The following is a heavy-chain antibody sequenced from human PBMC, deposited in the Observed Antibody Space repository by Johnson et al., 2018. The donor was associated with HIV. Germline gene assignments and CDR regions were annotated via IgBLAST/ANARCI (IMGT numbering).Heavy chain of an antibody. V-gene: IGHV3-13*01. Sequence: VQLVESGGGLVQPGGSLRLSCAASGFTFSSYDMHWVRQATGKGLEWVSAIGTAGDTYYPGSVKGRFTISRENAKNTLYLQMNSLRAEDTAVYYCARDNGGSYYSAFDIWGQGTMVTVSS. CDR1: GFTFSSYD. J-gene: IGHJ3*02. D-gene: IGHD1-26*01. CDR3: ARDNGGSYYSAFDI. CDR2: IGTAGDT.